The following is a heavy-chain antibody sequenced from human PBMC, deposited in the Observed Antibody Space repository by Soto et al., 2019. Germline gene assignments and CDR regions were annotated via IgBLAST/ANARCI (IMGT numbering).Heavy chain of an antibody. V-gene: IGHV1-18*01. CDR3: AKEYCDTSRCFLPDY. Sequence: QVQLVQSGAEVKEPGASVKVSCKASGYTFTTFGISWVRQAPGQGLEWMGWIDPKNGNTKDAQKFKGRVTMTTDTSTSTAYMELRSLRSDDTAVYFCAKEYCDTSRCFLPDYWGQGALVTVSS. CDR1: GYTFTTFG. J-gene: IGHJ4*02. D-gene: IGHD2-2*01. CDR2: IDPKNGNT.